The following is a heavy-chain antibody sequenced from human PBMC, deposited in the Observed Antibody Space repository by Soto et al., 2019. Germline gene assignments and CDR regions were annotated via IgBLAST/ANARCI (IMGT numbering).Heavy chain of an antibody. D-gene: IGHD4-17*01. CDR1: GYTLTELS. V-gene: IGHV1-24*01. CDR3: ATEYLPGYGDYVPAHPYFDY. J-gene: IGHJ4*02. Sequence: GASVKVSCKVSGYTLTELSMHWVRQAPGKGLEWMGGFDPEDGETIYAQKFQGRVTMTEDTSTDTAYMELSSLRSEDTAVYYCATEYLPGYGDYVPAHPYFDYWGQGTLVTVSS. CDR2: FDPEDGET.